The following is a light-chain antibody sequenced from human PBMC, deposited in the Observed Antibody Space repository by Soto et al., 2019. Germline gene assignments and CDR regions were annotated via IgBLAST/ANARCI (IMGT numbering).Light chain of an antibody. CDR1: QDIGSW. CDR3: QHANSFPLP. J-gene: IGKJ4*01. CDR2: TAS. Sequence: DIPLTQSPSSVSASVGARVTLPCRAGQDIGSWLTWYQHKPGKAPTLLISTASSLQSGVPSRFSGSGSGTEFTLTISSLQPEDFATYYCQHANSFPLPFGGGTKVDIK. V-gene: IGKV1D-12*01.